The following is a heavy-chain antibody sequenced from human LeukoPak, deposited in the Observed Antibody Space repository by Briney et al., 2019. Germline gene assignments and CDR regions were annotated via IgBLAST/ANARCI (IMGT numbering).Heavy chain of an antibody. CDR1: GGSISSGGYY. CDR2: IYYSGST. D-gene: IGHD3-22*01. Sequence: SQTLSLTCTVSGGSISSGGYYWSWIRQHPGKGLEWIGYIYYSGSTYYNPSLKSRVTISVDTSKSQFSLKLSSVTAADTAVYYCARSGDSSGYYYLKPFDYWGQGTLVTVSS. CDR3: ARSGDSSGYYYLKPFDY. J-gene: IGHJ4*02. V-gene: IGHV4-31*03.